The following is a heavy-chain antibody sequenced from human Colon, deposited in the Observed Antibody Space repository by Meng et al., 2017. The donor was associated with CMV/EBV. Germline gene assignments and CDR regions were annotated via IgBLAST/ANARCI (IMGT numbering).Heavy chain of an antibody. J-gene: IGHJ6*02. CDR2: IYDSGST. CDR3: AREGRRGTSLPPYFHYYGVDV. V-gene: IGHV4-59*01. Sequence: SETLSLTCTVSGGSISSYYWTWIRQPPGKGLEWIGFIYDSGSTNYNPSLKSRVTISFDSSKNQFSLKLNSVTAADTAVYYCAREGRRGTSLPPYFHYYGVDVWGQGTTVTVSS. CDR1: GGSISSYY. D-gene: IGHD2-15*01.